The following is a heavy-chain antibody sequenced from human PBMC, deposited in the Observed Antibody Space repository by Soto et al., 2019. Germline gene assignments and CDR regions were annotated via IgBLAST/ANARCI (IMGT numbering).Heavy chain of an antibody. D-gene: IGHD1-1*01. V-gene: IGHV3-7*01. CDR3: ASDYGQGTFDY. CDR1: GFTFSSYW. CDR2: IKQDGSEK. J-gene: IGHJ4*02. Sequence: EVQLVESGGGLVQPGGSLRLSCAASGFTFSSYWMSWVRQAPGKGLEWVANIKQDGSEKYYVDSVKGRFTISRDNAKNSLHLQMNSLRAEDTAVYYCASDYGQGTFDYWGQGTLVTVSS.